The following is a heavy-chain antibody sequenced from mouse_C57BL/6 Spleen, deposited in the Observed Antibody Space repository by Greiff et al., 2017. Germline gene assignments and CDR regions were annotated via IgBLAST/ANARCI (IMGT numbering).Heavy chain of an antibody. V-gene: IGHV5-4*01. Sequence: EVHLVESGGGLVKPGGSLKLSCAASGFTFSSYAMSWVRQTPEKRLEWVATISDGGSYTYYPDNVKGRFTISRDNAKNNLYLQMSHLKSEDTAMYYCARGEDYGNYFDYWGQGTTLTVSS. CDR2: ISDGGSYT. CDR3: ARGEDYGNYFDY. CDR1: GFTFSSYA. D-gene: IGHD2-1*01. J-gene: IGHJ2*01.